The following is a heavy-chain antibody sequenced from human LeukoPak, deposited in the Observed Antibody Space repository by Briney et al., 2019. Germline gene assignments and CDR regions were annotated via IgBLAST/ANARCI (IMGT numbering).Heavy chain of an antibody. Sequence: SETLSLTCTVSGGSISSSSYYWGWIRQPPGTGLEWIGSIYYSGSTYYNPSLKSRVTISVDTSKNQFSLKLSSVTAADTAVYYCARAPYCSSTSCSERRGVWGQGTPVTVSS. CDR1: GGSISSSSYY. D-gene: IGHD2-2*01. V-gene: IGHV4-39*01. J-gene: IGHJ4*02. CDR3: ARAPYCSSTSCSERRGV. CDR2: IYYSGST.